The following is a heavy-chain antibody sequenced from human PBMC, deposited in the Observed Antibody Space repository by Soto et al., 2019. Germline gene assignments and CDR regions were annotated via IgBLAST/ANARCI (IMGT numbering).Heavy chain of an antibody. D-gene: IGHD2-2*01. V-gene: IGHV4-31*03. Sequence: TSETLSLTCTVSGGSISSGGYYWSWIRQHPGKGLEWIGYIYYSGSTYYNPSLKSRVTISVDTSKNQFSLKLSSVTAADTAVYYCASGDIVVVPAATGYYYYYGMDVWGQGTTVTV. CDR1: GGSISSGGYY. CDR2: IYYSGST. CDR3: ASGDIVVVPAATGYYYYYGMDV. J-gene: IGHJ6*02.